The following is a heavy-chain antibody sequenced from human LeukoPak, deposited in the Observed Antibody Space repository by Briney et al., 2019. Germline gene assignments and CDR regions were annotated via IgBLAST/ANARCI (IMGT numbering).Heavy chain of an antibody. J-gene: IGHJ6*03. CDR3: ARTTTTPYYSYFYIDV. D-gene: IGHD1-1*01. CDR1: GGSFSNYY. CDR2: IHYVGTT. Sequence: SETLSLTCTVSGGSFSNYYWSRVRQSPGEGLGWVGYIHYVGTTNYNPSLKSRVTMSLDTPKNQFSMNLFSVTAADTAIYYCARTTTTPYYSYFYIDVWGKGTTVTVSS. V-gene: IGHV4-59*01.